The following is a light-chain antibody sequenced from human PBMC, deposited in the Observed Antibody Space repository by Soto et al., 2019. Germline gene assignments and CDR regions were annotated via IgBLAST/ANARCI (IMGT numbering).Light chain of an antibody. CDR2: GVR. J-gene: IGLJ1*01. CDR3: SSFTTSRLYV. CDR1: GNDIGAYDY. Sequence: QSVLTQPTSVSGSPGQSIAIPCTGNGNDIGAYDYVSWYQQHPGKAPRLLIHGVRNRPPGISSRFSGFKSGLTASLTISELQAEDEADYYCSSFTTSRLYVFGPGTKVTVL. V-gene: IGLV2-14*01.